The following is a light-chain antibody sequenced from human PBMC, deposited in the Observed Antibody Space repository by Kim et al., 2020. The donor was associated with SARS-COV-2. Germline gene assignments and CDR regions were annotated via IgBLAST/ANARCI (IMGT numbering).Light chain of an antibody. CDR2: EDN. V-gene: IGLV6-57*01. CDR3: QSYDSNTEV. Sequence: GKTVTISCTRSSDSIASNDVQWYQQRPRSSPTTVIYEDNQRPSGVPDRCSGSIDIASSSASLTISGLKTEDEADYYCQSYDSNTEVFGGGTKLTVL. CDR1: SDSIASND. J-gene: IGLJ3*02.